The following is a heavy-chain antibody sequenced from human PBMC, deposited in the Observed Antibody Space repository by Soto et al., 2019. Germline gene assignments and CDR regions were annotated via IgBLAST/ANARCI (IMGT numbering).Heavy chain of an antibody. CDR3: ARGPYNWNDADFDY. CDR2: INVGNGNT. CDR1: GYTFTTYA. Sequence: ASVKVSFKASGYTFTTYAMHWVRQAPGQRLDWIGWINVGNGNTKYSQKLQDRVTISRDTSASTAYMELSSLRSEDTAVYYCARGPYNWNDADFDYWGQGTLVTVSS. V-gene: IGHV1-3*01. D-gene: IGHD1-1*01. J-gene: IGHJ4*02.